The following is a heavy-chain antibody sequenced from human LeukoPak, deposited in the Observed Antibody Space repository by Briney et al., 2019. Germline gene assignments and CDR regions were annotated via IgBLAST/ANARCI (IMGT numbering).Heavy chain of an antibody. D-gene: IGHD4-23*01. CDR1: GFTFSSYW. Sequence: PGGSLRLSCAASGFTFSSYWMHWVRQAPGKGLVWVSRINSDGSSTSYADSVKGRFTISRDNAKNTLYLQMNSLRAEDTAVYYCARGGYYGGNRVGSAVDYWGQGTLVTVSS. V-gene: IGHV3-74*01. J-gene: IGHJ4*02. CDR3: ARGGYYGGNRVGSAVDY. CDR2: INSDGSST.